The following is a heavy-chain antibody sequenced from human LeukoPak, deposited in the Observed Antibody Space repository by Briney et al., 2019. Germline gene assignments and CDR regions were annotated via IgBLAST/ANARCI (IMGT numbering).Heavy chain of an antibody. CDR3: ARVGSIAAAGTPDY. D-gene: IGHD6-13*01. CDR1: GFTFSTYY. CDR2: ITGSSSYI. V-gene: IGHV3-21*01. J-gene: IGHJ4*02. Sequence: PGGSLRLSCAASGFTFSTYYMNWVRQAPGKGLEWVSFITGSSSYIYYTDSVKGRFTISRDNAKNSLYLQMNSLRVEDTAVYYCARVGSIAAAGTPDYWGQGTLVTVSS.